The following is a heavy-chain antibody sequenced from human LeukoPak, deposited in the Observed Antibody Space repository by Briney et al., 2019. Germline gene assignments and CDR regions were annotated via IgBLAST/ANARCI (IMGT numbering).Heavy chain of an antibody. V-gene: IGHV4-39*01. J-gene: IGHJ4*02. D-gene: IGHD2-8*02. CDR2: IYYSGTT. CDR3: VRHRRYTTGSEEFDF. CDR1: CDSISRSSYY. Sequence: PSETLSLTCTVSCDSISRSSYYGGWIRQPPGKGLEWIGSIYYSGTTYYNPSLKSRVTISVDTSMNHFFLHLISVTSPDTAVYNCVRHRRYTTGSEEFDFWGQGTLVTVSS.